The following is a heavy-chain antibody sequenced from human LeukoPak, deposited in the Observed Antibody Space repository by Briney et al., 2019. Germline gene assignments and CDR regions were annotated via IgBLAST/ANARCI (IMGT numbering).Heavy chain of an antibody. CDR1: GFTVSSNY. CDR3: ARDGRIAAAGTGYYYYYGMDV. J-gene: IGHJ6*02. D-gene: IGHD6-13*01. CDR2: IYSGGST. V-gene: IGHV3-53*01. Sequence: GGSLRLSCAASGFTVSSNYMSWVRQAPGKGLEWVSVIYSGGSTYYAASVKGRFTISRDNSKNTLYLQMNSLRAEDTAVYYCARDGRIAAAGTGYYYYYGMDVWGQGTTVTVSS.